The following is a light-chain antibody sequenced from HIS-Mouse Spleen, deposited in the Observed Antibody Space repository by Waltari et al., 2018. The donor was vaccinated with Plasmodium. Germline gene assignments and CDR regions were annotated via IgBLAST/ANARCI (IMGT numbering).Light chain of an antibody. CDR2: KAS. Sequence: DIQMPQSPSTLSASVGDRVTLTCRASQSLSSWLAWYQQKPGKAPKLLIYKASSLESGVPSRFSGSGSGTEFTLTISSLQPDDFATYYCQQYNSYSWTFGQGTKVEIK. CDR1: QSLSSW. CDR3: QQYNSYSWT. V-gene: IGKV1-5*03. J-gene: IGKJ1*01.